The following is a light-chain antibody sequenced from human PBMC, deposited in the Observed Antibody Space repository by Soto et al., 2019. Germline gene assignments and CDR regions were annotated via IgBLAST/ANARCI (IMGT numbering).Light chain of an antibody. CDR2: EVN. CDR1: SSDVGGYNY. J-gene: IGLJ2*01. Sequence: QSALTQPPSASGSPGQSVAISCTGTSSDVGGYNYVSWYQQHPGKAPKLMIYEVNKRPSGVPDRFSGSKSGNTASLTVSGLQAEDEADYYCSSYTTNNTVVFGGGTKLTVL. V-gene: IGLV2-8*01. CDR3: SSYTTNNTVV.